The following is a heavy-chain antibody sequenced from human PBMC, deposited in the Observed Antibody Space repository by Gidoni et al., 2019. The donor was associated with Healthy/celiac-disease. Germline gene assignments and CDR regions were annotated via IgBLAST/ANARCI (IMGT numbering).Heavy chain of an antibody. CDR2: IYYSGST. V-gene: IGHV4-59*01. CDR3: ARARGHDYGDPRWFDP. Sequence: QVQLQESGPGLVKPSETLSLTCTVSGGSISSYYWSWIRQPPGKGLEWIGYIYYSGSTNYNPSLKSRVTISVDTSKNQFSLKLSSVTAADTAVYYCARARGHDYGDPRWFDPWGQGTLVTVSS. CDR1: GGSISSYY. D-gene: IGHD4-17*01. J-gene: IGHJ5*02.